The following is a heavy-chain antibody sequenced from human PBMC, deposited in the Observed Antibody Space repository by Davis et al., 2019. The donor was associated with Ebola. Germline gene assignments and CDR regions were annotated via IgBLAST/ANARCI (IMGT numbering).Heavy chain of an antibody. CDR1: GYTFTSCG. D-gene: IGHD6-19*01. V-gene: IGHV1-18*01. J-gene: IGHJ6*02. CDR2: ISAYTGDT. CDR3: ARDSSGWYTRTYYYYGMDV. Sequence: ASVKVSCKASGYTFTSCGISWVRQAPGQGLEWMGWISAYTGDTNYAQKFQGRVTMTTDTSTSTAYMELRSLRSDDTAVYYCARDSSGWYTRTYYYYGMDVWGQGTTVTVSS.